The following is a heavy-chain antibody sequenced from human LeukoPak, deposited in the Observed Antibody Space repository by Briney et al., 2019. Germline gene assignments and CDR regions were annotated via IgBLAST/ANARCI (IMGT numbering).Heavy chain of an antibody. CDR1: GGSISGGGYS. Sequence: PSQTLSLTCAVSGGSISGGGYSWSWIRQPPGMGLEWIGYIYHSGSTYYNPSLKSRVTISVDRSKNQFSLKLSSVTAADTAVYYWARVRYRNWFDPWGQGTLVTVSS. J-gene: IGHJ5*02. V-gene: IGHV4-30-2*01. CDR3: ARVRYRNWFDP. D-gene: IGHD1-14*01. CDR2: IYHSGST.